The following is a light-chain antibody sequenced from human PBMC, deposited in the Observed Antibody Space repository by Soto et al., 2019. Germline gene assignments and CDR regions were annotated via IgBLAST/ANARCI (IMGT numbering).Light chain of an antibody. V-gene: IGLV1-51*02. CDR2: ENN. CDR1: SSKIGNNY. J-gene: IGLJ2*01. CDR3: GTWDSSLSAVV. Sequence: QSVLTQPPSVSAAPGQKVTIFCSGSSSKIGNNYVSCHQQLPGTAPKLLIYENNKRPSGIPDRFSGSKSGTSATLGINGLQTGDEADYYCGTWDSSLSAVVFGGGTKVTVL.